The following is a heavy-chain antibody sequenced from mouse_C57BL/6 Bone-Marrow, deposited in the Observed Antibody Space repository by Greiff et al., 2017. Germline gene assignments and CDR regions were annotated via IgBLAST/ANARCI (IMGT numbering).Heavy chain of an antibody. CDR2: FYPGSGSI. J-gene: IGHJ2*01. V-gene: IGHV1-62-2*01. D-gene: IGHD1-1*01. Sequence: VQLQQSGAELAKPGASVKLSCKASGYTFTEYTIHWVKQRSGQGLEWIGWFYPGSGSIKYNEKFKDKATLTADTSSSTVYMELSRLTSEDSTVYFCARHASNCYGSSRYYFDYWGQGTTLTVSS. CDR3: ARHASNCYGSSRYYFDY. CDR1: GYTFTEYT.